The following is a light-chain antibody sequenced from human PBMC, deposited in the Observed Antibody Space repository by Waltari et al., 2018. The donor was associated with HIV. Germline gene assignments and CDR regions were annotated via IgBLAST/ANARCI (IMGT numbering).Light chain of an antibody. CDR3: QQSYIVSQFT. J-gene: IGKJ3*01. CDR2: EAS. CDR1: QSVNYF. Sequence: DIQMTQSPSSLSASIGDRVTITCRASQSVNYFLNWYQQKSGKAPKLLIYEASTLQSGVPSRFTGGGSGTDFTLTINGLQPEDLATYYCQQSYIVSQFTFGPGTKVDLK. V-gene: IGKV1-39*01.